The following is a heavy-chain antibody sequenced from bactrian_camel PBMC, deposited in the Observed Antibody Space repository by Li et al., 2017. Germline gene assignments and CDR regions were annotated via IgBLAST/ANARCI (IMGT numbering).Heavy chain of an antibody. Sequence: VQLVESGGGLVQPGGSLTLSCAASGHSISRYYMGWFRQGPGKEREGVAFIDRGGATNYAWSVKDRFTISKDNANNALYLQMNSLKPEDTAMYYCAADDRPVIDFELGLWPDEYMYWGQGTQVTVS. V-gene: IGHV3S53*01. J-gene: IGHJ4*01. CDR2: IDRGGAT. CDR3: AADDRPVIDFELGLWPDEYMY. CDR1: GHSISRYY. D-gene: IGHD5*01.